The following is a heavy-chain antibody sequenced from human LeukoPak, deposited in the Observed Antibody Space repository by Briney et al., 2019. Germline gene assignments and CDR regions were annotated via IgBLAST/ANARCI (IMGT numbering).Heavy chain of an antibody. CDR2: IYYSGST. CDR1: GGSISSYY. CDR3: ASSQIGVRGVILFDY. V-gene: IGHV4-59*01. Sequence: PSETLSLTCTVSGGSISSYYWSWIRQPPGKGLEWIGYIYYSGSTNYNPSLKSRVTISVDTSKNQFSLKLSSVTAADTAVYYCASSQIGVRGVILFDYWGQGTLVTVSS. J-gene: IGHJ4*02. D-gene: IGHD3-10*01.